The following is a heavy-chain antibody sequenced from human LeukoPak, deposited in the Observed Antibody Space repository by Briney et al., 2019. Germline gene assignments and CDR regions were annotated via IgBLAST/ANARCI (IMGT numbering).Heavy chain of an antibody. CDR3: ARGDSCPPY. V-gene: IGHV3-48*03. Sequence: GGSLRLSCAASGFSLSNYEMNWVRQAPGRGLEWVSYINSGGATIYYADSVKGRFTISRDSAKNSLYLQMNSLRAEDTAVYYCARGDSCPPYWGQGTLVTVSS. D-gene: IGHD2-15*01. J-gene: IGHJ4*02. CDR2: INSGGATI. CDR1: GFSLSNYE.